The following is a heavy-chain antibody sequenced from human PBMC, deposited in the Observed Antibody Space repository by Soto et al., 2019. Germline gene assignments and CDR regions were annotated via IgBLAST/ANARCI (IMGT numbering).Heavy chain of an antibody. CDR3: VKDRATIFGVIWKYGMDV. J-gene: IGHJ6*02. CDR1: GFKFRSYG. V-gene: IGHV3-23*01. D-gene: IGHD3-3*01. Sequence: EEQLLESGGGLVEPEGSLRLSCVASGFKFRSYGMAWVRQAPGKGLEWVSDINESGGTTNYADSVRGRFAISRDNSRNTLDLLMNSLRPEDTAVYYCVKDRATIFGVIWKYGMDVWGQGTTVYVSS. CDR2: INESGGTT.